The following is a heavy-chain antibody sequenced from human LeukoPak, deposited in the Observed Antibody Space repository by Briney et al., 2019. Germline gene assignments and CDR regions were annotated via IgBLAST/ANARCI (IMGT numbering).Heavy chain of an antibody. CDR2: IYYSGST. J-gene: IGHJ6*02. CDR1: GGSIRSYY. V-gene: IGHV4-59*01. D-gene: IGHD4-17*01. Sequence: SEALSLTCTVSGGSIRSYYWSWIRQPPGKGLEWIGYIYYSGSTNYNPSLKSRVTISVDTSKNQISLRLSSVTAVDTAVYYCARDGYGDHYGMDAWGQGTTVTVSS. CDR3: ARDGYGDHYGMDA.